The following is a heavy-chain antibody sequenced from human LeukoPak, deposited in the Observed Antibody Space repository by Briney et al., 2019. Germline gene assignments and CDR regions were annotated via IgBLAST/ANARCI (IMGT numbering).Heavy chain of an antibody. CDR3: AGGSGAFDI. J-gene: IGHJ3*02. V-gene: IGHV3-23*01. CDR2: ISGSGGST. Sequence: GGTLRLSCAASGFTFSSYGMSWVRQAPGKWLEWVSAISGSGGSTYYADSVKGRFTISRDNSKNTLYLQMNSLRAEDTAVYYCAGGSGAFDIWGQGTMVTVSS. D-gene: IGHD3-10*01. CDR1: GFTFSSYG.